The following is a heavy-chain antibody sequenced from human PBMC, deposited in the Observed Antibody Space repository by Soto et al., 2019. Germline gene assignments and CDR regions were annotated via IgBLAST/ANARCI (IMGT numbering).Heavy chain of an antibody. CDR1: GFTFSSYA. CDR2: MSGAGRSS. J-gene: IGHJ4*02. V-gene: IGHV3-23*01. CDR3: AKGPIFGVENIYDY. D-gene: IGHD3-3*01. Sequence: DVQLLESGGDLVQPGGSLRLSCAASGFTFSSYAMSWVRQAPGKGLEWVSSMSGAGRSSYDADSVKGRFTISRDNSKNTLYLQMNNLRDEDTALYYCAKGPIFGVENIYDYCGQGTLVTVSS.